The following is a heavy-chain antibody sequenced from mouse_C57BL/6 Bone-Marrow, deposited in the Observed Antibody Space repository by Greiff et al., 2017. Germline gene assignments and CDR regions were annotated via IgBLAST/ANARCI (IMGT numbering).Heavy chain of an antibody. V-gene: IGHV3-6*01. D-gene: IGHD1-1*01. CDR3: ARTDYYGSSPYYAMDY. CDR1: GYSITSGYY. J-gene: IGHJ4*01. Sequence: EVKLQESGPGLVKPSQSLSLTCSVTGYSITSGYYWNWIRQFPGNKQEWMGYISYDGSNNYNPSLKNRISITRDTSKNQFFLKLNSVTTEDTATYYCARTDYYGSSPYYAMDYWGQGTSVTVSS. CDR2: ISYDGSN.